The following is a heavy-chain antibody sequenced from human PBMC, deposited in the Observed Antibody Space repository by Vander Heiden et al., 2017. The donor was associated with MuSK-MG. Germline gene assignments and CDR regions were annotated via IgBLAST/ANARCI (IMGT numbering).Heavy chain of an antibody. CDR2: MNPTTGGT. V-gene: IGHV1-2*02. J-gene: IGHJ5*02. Sequence: QVQLMQSGAEMRKPGASVNVSCKSSANTFSGYYIHWIRQAPGQGLEWMGWMNPTTGGTSSAQKFEGRVTMTRDSSITTAYMEVSRLKSDDTAVYYCATAPYVYGGIGHYGWFDPWGQGTLVTVSS. CDR1: ANTFSGYY. CDR3: ATAPYVYGGIGHYGWFDP. D-gene: IGHD3-3*01.